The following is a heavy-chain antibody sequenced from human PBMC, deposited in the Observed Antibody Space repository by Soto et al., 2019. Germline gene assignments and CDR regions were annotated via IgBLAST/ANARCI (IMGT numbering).Heavy chain of an antibody. J-gene: IGHJ6*02. D-gene: IGHD6-6*01. CDR1: GMSVDDYH. CDR3: ARIRAARAYYYYGMDV. CDR2: ISSSSSYI. Sequence: GGSLRLSCKVSGMSVDDYHLTRVRQAPGRGLEWVSSISSSSSYIYYADSVKGRFTISRDNAKNSLYLQMNSLRAEDTAVYYCARIRAARAYYYYGMDVWGQGTTVTVSS. V-gene: IGHV3-21*01.